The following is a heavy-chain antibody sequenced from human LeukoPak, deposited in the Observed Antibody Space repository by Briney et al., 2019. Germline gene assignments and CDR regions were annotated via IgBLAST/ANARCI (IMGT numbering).Heavy chain of an antibody. V-gene: IGHV4-59*01. CDR3: ARDNYRLGKRYSSSWSSDNYYYYGMDV. CDR1: GDSISSYY. J-gene: IGHJ6*02. Sequence: SETLSLTCTVSGDSISSYYWSWIRQPPGKGLEWIGYIYYSGSTNYNPSLKSRVTISVDTSKNQFSLKLSSVTAADTAVYYCARDNYRLGKRYSSSWSSDNYYYYGMDVWGQGTTVTVSS. CDR2: IYYSGST. D-gene: IGHD6-13*01.